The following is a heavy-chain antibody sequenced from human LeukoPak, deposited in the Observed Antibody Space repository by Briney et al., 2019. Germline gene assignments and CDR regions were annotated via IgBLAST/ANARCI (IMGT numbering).Heavy chain of an antibody. V-gene: IGHV1-69*06. J-gene: IGHJ3*02. CDR1: GGTFSSYA. Sequence: GASVKVSCKASGGTFSSYAISWVRQAPGQGLEWMGGIIPIFGTANYAQKFQGRVTITADKSTSTAYMELSSLRSEDTAVYYCAGRRPNVDAFDIWGQGTMVTVSS. CDR2: IIPIFGTA. CDR3: AGRRPNVDAFDI.